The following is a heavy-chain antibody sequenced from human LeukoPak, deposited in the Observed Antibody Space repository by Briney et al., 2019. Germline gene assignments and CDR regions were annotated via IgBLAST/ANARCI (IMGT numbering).Heavy chain of an antibody. CDR1: GFTFSSYA. D-gene: IGHD6-19*01. V-gene: IGHV3-30*04. CDR2: ISYDGSNK. CDR3: AKSQQWPLIAY. Sequence: PGGSLRLSCAASGFTFSSYAMHWVRQAPGKGLEWVAVISYDGSNKYYADSVKGRFTISRDNSKNTLYLQMNSLRAEDTAVYYCAKSQQWPLIAYWGQGTLVTVSS. J-gene: IGHJ4*02.